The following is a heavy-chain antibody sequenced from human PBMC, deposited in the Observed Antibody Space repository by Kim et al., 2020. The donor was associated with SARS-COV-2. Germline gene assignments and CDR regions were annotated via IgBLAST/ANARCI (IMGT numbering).Heavy chain of an antibody. CDR1: GYTFTGYY. V-gene: IGHV1-2*02. J-gene: IGHJ4*02. CDR3: ARELGSGVLGGFDY. Sequence: ASVKVSCKASGYTFTGYYMHWVRQAPGQGLEWMGWINPNSGGTNYAQKFQGRVTMTRDTSISTAYMELSRLRSDDTAVYYWARELGSGVLGGFDYWGQGTLVTVSS. D-gene: IGHD3-10*01. CDR2: INPNSGGT.